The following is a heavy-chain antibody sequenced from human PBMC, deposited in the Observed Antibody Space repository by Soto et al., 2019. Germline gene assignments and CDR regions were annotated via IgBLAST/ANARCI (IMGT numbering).Heavy chain of an antibody. D-gene: IGHD1-1*01. CDR3: ARFFSQGTTYFDY. Sequence: QVQLVESGGDLVKPGGSLRLSCTASGFTFSDSYMSWMRQAPGKGLEWISYISSSGSYFYYADSVKGRFSISRDNAKNSLYLQMNSLRAEDTAVYYCARFFSQGTTYFDYWGLGTLVTVSS. J-gene: IGHJ4*01. V-gene: IGHV3-11*01. CDR2: ISSSGSYF. CDR1: GFTFSDSY.